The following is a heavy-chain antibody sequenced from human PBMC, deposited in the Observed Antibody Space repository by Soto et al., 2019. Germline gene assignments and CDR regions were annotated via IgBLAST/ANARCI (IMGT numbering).Heavy chain of an antibody. CDR1: GYTFTSYG. J-gene: IGHJ4*02. V-gene: IGHV1-18*01. CDR2: ISAYNGNT. CDR3: ARDVGPQYYDFWSGYYTGGFDY. Sequence: GASVKVSCKASGYTFTSYGISWVRQAPGQGLEWMGWISAYNGNTNYAQKLQGRVTMTTDTSTSTAYMELRSLRSDDTAVYYCARDVGPQYYDFWSGYYTGGFDYWGQGTLVTVSS. D-gene: IGHD3-3*01.